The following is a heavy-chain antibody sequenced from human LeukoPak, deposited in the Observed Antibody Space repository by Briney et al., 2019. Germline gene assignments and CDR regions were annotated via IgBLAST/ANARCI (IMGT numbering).Heavy chain of an antibody. D-gene: IGHD6-19*01. J-gene: IGHJ4*02. Sequence: ASVKVSCKASGYTFTGYYMHWVRQAPGQGLEWMGWIKPSSGATEYAQKFQGRVTMTRDTSIRTTYMELSSLTSDDTAVYYCASDDWLIPRDWGQGTLVTVSS. CDR3: ASDDWLIPRD. V-gene: IGHV1-2*02. CDR2: IKPSSGAT. CDR1: GYTFTGYY.